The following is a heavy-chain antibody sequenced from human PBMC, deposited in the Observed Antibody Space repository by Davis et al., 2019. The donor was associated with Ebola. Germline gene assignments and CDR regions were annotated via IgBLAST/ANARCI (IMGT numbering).Heavy chain of an antibody. CDR3: ARGTYTTGRDYYSYYDMDV. D-gene: IGHD1-1*01. Sequence: MPSETLSLTCTVSGGSISSHYWSWLRQPPGKGLEWIGYIYSSWSTKYHPSLTSRVTVSLDTSRNQFSLRLTSVTSADTATYCCARGTYTTGRDYYSYYDMDVWGQGTTVTVSS. CDR2: IYSSWST. J-gene: IGHJ6*02. V-gene: IGHV4-59*11. CDR1: GGSISSHY.